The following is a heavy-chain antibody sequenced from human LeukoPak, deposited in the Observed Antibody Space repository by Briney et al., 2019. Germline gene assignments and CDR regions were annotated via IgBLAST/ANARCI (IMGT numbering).Heavy chain of an antibody. D-gene: IGHD6-19*01. J-gene: IGHJ4*02. CDR3: ARDPGYSSGWPNGQYFDY. Sequence: QPGGSLRLSCAASGFTFSSYDMHWVRQATGKGLEWVSAIGTAGDTYYPGSVKGRFTISRENAKNSLYLQMNSLRAGDTAVYYCARDPGYSSGWPNGQYFDYWGQGTLVTVSS. V-gene: IGHV3-13*01. CDR1: GFTFSSYD. CDR2: IGTAGDT.